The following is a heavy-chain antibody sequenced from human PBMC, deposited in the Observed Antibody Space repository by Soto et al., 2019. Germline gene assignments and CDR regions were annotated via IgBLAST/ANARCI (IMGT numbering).Heavy chain of an antibody. V-gene: IGHV4-34*01. CDR2: INHSGST. J-gene: IGHJ6*02. CDR1: GGSFSGYY. CDR3: ARGLFWSGYAYYYYDMDV. Sequence: SETLSLTCAVYGGSFSGYYWSWIRQPPGKGLEWIGEINHSGSTNYNPSLKSRVTISVDTSKNQFSLKLSSVTAADTAVYYCARGLFWSGYAYYYYDMDVWGQGTTVTVSS. D-gene: IGHD3-3*01.